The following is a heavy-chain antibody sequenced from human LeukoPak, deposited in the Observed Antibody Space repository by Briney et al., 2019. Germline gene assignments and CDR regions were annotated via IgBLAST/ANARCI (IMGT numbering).Heavy chain of an antibody. D-gene: IGHD6-13*01. CDR2: IKQDGSEK. CDR1: GFTFSSYS. Sequence: GGSLRLSCDVSGFTFSSYSMNWVRQAPGKGLEWVANIKQDGSEKYYVDSVKGRFTISRDNAKNSLYLQMNSLRAEDTAVYYCARALIAAAGHYYYYYYMDVWGKGTTVTVSS. J-gene: IGHJ6*03. V-gene: IGHV3-7*01. CDR3: ARALIAAAGHYYYYYYMDV.